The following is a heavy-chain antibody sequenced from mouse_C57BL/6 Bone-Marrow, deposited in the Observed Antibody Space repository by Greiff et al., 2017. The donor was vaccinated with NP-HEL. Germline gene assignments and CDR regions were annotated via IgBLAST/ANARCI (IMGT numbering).Heavy chain of an antibody. J-gene: IGHJ2*01. CDR3: ARPSRLGYFDY. Sequence: QVQLKESGAELVRPGTSVKVSCKASGYAFTNYLIEWVKQRPGQGLEWIGVINPGSGGTNYNEKFKGKATLTADKSSSTAYMQLSSLTSEDSAVYFCARPSRLGYFDYWGQGTTLTVSS. D-gene: IGHD2-14*01. V-gene: IGHV1-54*01. CDR2: INPGSGGT. CDR1: GYAFTNYL.